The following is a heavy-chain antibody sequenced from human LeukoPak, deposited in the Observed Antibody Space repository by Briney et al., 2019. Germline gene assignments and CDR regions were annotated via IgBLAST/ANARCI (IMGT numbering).Heavy chain of an antibody. Sequence: GGSLRLSCAVSGFTFSNGWLSWVRQAPGKGLEWVGRIKSKRDGGTTDYAAPVNGRFTISRDDSKNTLYLQMNSLKTEDTAVYYCTTEYYYDSSGLFDYWGQGILVTVSS. CDR1: GFTFSNGW. CDR3: TTEYYYDSSGLFDY. CDR2: IKSKRDGGTT. D-gene: IGHD3-22*01. J-gene: IGHJ4*02. V-gene: IGHV3-15*01.